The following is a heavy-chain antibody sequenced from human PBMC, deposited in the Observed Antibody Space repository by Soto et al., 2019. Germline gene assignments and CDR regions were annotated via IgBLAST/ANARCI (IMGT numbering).Heavy chain of an antibody. D-gene: IGHD2-8*01. CDR1: GYSFTTYW. Sequence: PGESLKISCQGCGYSFTTYWIGWVRQKPGKGLEWIGIIYPGDSGTRYSPSLQGQVTISADKSINTAYVQWSSLKASDTAMYYCVRHRNGYYGMDVWGQGTTVTVSS. CDR3: VRHRNGYYGMDV. V-gene: IGHV5-51*01. J-gene: IGHJ6*02. CDR2: IYPGDSGT.